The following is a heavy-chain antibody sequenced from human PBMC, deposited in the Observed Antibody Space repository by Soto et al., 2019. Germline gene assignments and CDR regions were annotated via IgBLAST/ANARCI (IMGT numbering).Heavy chain of an antibody. J-gene: IGHJ3*02. CDR3: AKASHCNKGRCSLGLIGDRAFDI. V-gene: IGHV3-30*18. CDR1: GLTFSAYG. CDR2: ISYDGSKK. D-gene: IGHD2-8*01. Sequence: LRLSCEASGLTFSAYGMHWVRQAPGKGLEWVATISYDGSKKYFGDSVKGRFTISRDNSKSTLYLEMNSLRTEDTAVYYCAKASHCNKGRCSLGLIGDRAFDIWGQGTMVTVSS.